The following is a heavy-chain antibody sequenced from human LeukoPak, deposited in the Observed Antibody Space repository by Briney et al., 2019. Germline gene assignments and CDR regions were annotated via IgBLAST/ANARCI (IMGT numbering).Heavy chain of an antibody. Sequence: SETLSLTCTVSGGSISSSSYYWGWIRQPPGKGLEWIGSIYYSGSTYYNPSLKSRVTISVDKSKNQFSLKLSSVTAADTAVYYCAREPLWFGESTNYFDYWGQGTLVTVSS. J-gene: IGHJ4*02. CDR3: AREPLWFGESTNYFDY. CDR2: IYYSGST. D-gene: IGHD3-10*01. V-gene: IGHV4-39*07. CDR1: GGSISSSSYY.